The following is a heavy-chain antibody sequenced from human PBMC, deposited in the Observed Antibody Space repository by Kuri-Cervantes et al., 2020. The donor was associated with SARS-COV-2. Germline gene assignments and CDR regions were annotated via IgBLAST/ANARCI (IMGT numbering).Heavy chain of an antibody. Sequence: GESLKISCAASGFTFSSYSMNWVRQAPGKGLEWVANIKQDGSEKYYVDSVKGRFTISRDNAKNSLYLQMNSLRAEDTAVYYCARDAHMVRFLEWLLTFGYFDLWGRGTLVTVSS. V-gene: IGHV3-7*01. CDR2: IKQDGSEK. D-gene: IGHD3-3*01. J-gene: IGHJ2*01. CDR1: GFTFSSYS. CDR3: ARDAHMVRFLEWLLTFGYFDL.